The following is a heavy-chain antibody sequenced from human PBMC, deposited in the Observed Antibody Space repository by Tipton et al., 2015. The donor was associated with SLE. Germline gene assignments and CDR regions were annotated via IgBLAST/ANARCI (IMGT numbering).Heavy chain of an antibody. V-gene: IGHV4-39*07. J-gene: IGHJ3*02. CDR1: GGSISSSSYY. Sequence: LRLSCTVSGGSISSSSYYWGWIRQPPGKGLEWIGSIYYSGSTHYNPSLKSRVTISVDTSKNQFSLKLSSVTAADTAVYYCARGDSGYDSTAFDIWGQGTMVTVSS. CDR2: IYYSGST. CDR3: ARGDSGYDSTAFDI. D-gene: IGHD5-12*01.